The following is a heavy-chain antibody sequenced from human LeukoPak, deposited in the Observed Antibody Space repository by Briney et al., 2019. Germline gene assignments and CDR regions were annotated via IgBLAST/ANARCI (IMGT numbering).Heavy chain of an antibody. CDR3: ARVPDEINYYYYGMDV. Sequence: SETLSLTCTVSGGSLSSYYWSWIRQPPGKGLEWVGYIYYSGSTNYNPSLKSRVTISVDTSKNQFSLKLSSVTAADTAVYYCARVPDEINYYYYGMDVWGQGTTVTVSS. CDR1: GGSLSSYY. CDR2: IYYSGST. D-gene: IGHD1-14*01. V-gene: IGHV4-59*01. J-gene: IGHJ6*02.